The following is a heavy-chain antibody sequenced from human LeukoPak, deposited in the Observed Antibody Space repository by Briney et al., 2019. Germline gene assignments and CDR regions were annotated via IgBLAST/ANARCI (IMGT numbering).Heavy chain of an antibody. D-gene: IGHD2-2*02. Sequence: GGSLRLSCAASGFTFSSYAMSWVRQAPGKGLEWVSAISGSGGSTYYADSVKGRFTISRDNSKNTLYLQMNSLRAEDTAVYYCAKDSTGGPAAIGGPPTEYYFDYWGQGTLVTVSS. V-gene: IGHV3-23*01. J-gene: IGHJ4*02. CDR3: AKDSTGGPAAIGGPPTEYYFDY. CDR2: ISGSGGST. CDR1: GFTFSSYA.